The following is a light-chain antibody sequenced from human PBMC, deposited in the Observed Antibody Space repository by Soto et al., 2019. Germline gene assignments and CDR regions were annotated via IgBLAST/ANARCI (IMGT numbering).Light chain of an antibody. J-gene: IGLJ2*01. V-gene: IGLV2-14*03. CDR1: SSDVGGYNY. Sequence: QSVLTQPASVSGSPGQSITISCTGTSSDVGGYNYVSWYQQHPGRAPQLMIYDVSHRPSGVSNRFSGSRSGNTASLTISGLQPEYEADYYCSSYATSTTVLFGGGTKVTVL. CDR2: DVS. CDR3: SSYATSTTVL.